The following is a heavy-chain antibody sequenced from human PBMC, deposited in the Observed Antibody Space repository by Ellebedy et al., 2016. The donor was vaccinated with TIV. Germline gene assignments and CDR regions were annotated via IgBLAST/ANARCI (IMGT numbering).Heavy chain of an antibody. CDR1: VYTLTELS. V-gene: IGHV1-24*01. CDR2: FDPEDGET. Sequence: ASVKVSCXVSVYTLTELSMHWVRQAPGKGLEWMGGFDPEDGETIYAQKFQGRVTMTEDTSTDTAYMELSSLRSEDTAVYYCATYCSSTSCYTRDLGFDYWGQGTLVTVSS. CDR3: ATYCSSTSCYTRDLGFDY. J-gene: IGHJ4*02. D-gene: IGHD2-2*02.